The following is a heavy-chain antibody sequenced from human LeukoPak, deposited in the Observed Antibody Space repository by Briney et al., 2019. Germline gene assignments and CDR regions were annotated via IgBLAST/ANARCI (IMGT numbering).Heavy chain of an antibody. Sequence: ASVKVSCKASGGTFSSYAISRVRQAPGQGLEWMGRMIPILGIANYAQKFQGRVTITADKSTSTAYMELSSLRSEDTAVYYCARIDCSGGSCYSHFDYWGQGTLVTVSS. J-gene: IGHJ4*02. CDR3: ARIDCSGGSCYSHFDY. D-gene: IGHD2-15*01. V-gene: IGHV1-69*04. CDR1: GGTFSSYA. CDR2: MIPILGIA.